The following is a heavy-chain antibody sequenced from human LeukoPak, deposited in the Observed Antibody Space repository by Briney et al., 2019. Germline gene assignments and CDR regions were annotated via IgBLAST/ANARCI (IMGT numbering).Heavy chain of an antibody. Sequence: GGSLRLSCAASGFTFSSYGMHWVRQAPGKGLEWVAFIRYDGSNKYYADSVKGRFTISRDNSKNTLYLQMNSLRAEDTAVYYCAKDSYYDFWSGNFDYWGQGTLVTVSS. CDR1: GFTFSSYG. D-gene: IGHD3-3*01. V-gene: IGHV3-30*02. J-gene: IGHJ4*02. CDR3: AKDSYYDFWSGNFDY. CDR2: IRYDGSNK.